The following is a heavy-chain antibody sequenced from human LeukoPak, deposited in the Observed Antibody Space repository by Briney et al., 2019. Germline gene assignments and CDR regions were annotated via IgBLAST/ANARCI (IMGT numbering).Heavy chain of an antibody. J-gene: IGHJ6*03. CDR2: IYYSGST. CDR1: GGSISSSSYY. V-gene: IGHV4-39*01. D-gene: IGHD3-10*01. CDR3: ASAKYYYGSGSPRLNVGTLPMDV. Sequence: SETLSLTCTVSGGSISSSSYYWGWIRQPPGKGLEWIGSIYYSGSTYYNPSLKSRVTISVDTSKNQFSLKLSSATAADTAVYYCASAKYYYGSGSPRLNVGTLPMDVWGKGTTVTISS.